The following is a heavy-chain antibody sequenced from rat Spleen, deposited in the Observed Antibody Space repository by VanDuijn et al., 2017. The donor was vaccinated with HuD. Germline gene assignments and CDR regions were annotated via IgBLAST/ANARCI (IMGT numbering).Heavy chain of an antibody. CDR1: GFSLSSYG. CDR3: ASHCIIRGTALDY. Sequence: QVQLKESGPGLVQPSQTLSLTCTVSGFSLSSYGVIWVRQPPGKGLEWLGVIWGNGNTNYNSALKSRLSISRDTSKSQVFLKMNNLQTEDTAMYFCASHCIIRGTALDYWGQGVMVTVSS. D-gene: IGHD4-3*01. J-gene: IGHJ2*01. V-gene: IGHV2S61*01. CDR2: IWGNGNT.